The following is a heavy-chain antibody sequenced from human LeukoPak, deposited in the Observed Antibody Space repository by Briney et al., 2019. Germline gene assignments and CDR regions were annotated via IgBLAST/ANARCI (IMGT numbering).Heavy chain of an antibody. CDR1: GGTFSSYA. Sequence: SVKVSCKASGGTFSSYAISWVRQAPGQGLEWMGGIIPIFGTANYAQKFQGRVKITADESTSTAYMELSSLRSEDTAVYYCARGVWYCSSTSCPSLDYWGQGTLVTVSS. V-gene: IGHV1-69*13. J-gene: IGHJ4*02. CDR3: ARGVWYCSSTSCPSLDY. D-gene: IGHD2-2*01. CDR2: IIPIFGTA.